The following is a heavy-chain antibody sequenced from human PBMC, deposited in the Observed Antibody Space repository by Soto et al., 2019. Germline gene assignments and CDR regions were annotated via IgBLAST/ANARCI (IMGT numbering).Heavy chain of an antibody. D-gene: IGHD3-10*01. CDR2: ISYDGSNK. J-gene: IGHJ4*02. CDR3: ANGRGITMVRGVL. CDR1: GFTFSSYG. Sequence: QVQLVESGGGVVQPGRSLRLSCAASGFTFSSYGMHWVRQAPGKGLEWVAVISYDGSNKYYADSVKGRFTISRDNSKNTQYLQMNSLRAEDTAVYYCANGRGITMVRGVLWGQGTLVTVSS. V-gene: IGHV3-30*18.